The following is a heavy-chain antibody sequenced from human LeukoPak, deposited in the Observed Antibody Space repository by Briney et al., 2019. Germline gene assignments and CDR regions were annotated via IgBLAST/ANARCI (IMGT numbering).Heavy chain of an antibody. J-gene: IGHJ4*02. CDR1: GFTFSSYA. CDR2: ISGSGGST. Sequence: PGGSLRLSCAASGFTFSSYAMSWVRQAPGKGLEWVSAISGSGGSTYYADSVKGRFTISRDNSKKTLYLQMNSLRAEDTAIYYCAKVPYSSSWYYFDYWGQGTLVTVSS. D-gene: IGHD6-13*01. V-gene: IGHV3-23*01. CDR3: AKVPYSSSWYYFDY.